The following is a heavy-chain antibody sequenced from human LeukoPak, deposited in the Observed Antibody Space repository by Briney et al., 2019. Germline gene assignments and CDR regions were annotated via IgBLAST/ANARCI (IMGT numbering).Heavy chain of an antibody. CDR1: GFTVSSNN. CDR3: TCVRATYYSMDD. Sequence: GGSLRLSCAASGFTVSSNNMSWVREAPGKGLEWVSVIYSGGGTYYAASAQGRFTISTENTTKTMYFLMNRLRAEDTAVYYCTCVRATYYSMDDWGQGTTVTISS. V-gene: IGHV3-66*01. CDR2: IYSGGGT. J-gene: IGHJ6*03.